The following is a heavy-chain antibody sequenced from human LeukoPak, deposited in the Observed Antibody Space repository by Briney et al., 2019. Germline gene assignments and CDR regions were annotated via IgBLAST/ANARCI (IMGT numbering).Heavy chain of an antibody. CDR3: ARVCRRYYYDSSGDYYFDY. Sequence: GSLRLSCAASGFTFSSYATSWIRQPPGKGLEWIGEINHSGSTNYNPSLKSRVTISVDTSKNQFSLKLSSVTAADTAVYYCARVCRRYYYDSSGDYYFDYWGQGTLVTVSS. CDR1: GFTFSSYA. V-gene: IGHV4-34*01. CDR2: INHSGST. J-gene: IGHJ4*02. D-gene: IGHD3-22*01.